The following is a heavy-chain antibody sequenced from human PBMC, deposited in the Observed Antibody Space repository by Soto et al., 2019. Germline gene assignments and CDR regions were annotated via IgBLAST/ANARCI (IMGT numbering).Heavy chain of an antibody. J-gene: IGHJ4*02. Sequence: GGSLRLSCTASGFTFGDYAMSWVRQAPGKGLEWVGFIRSKAYGGTTEYAASVKGRFTISRDDSKSIAYLQMNSLKTEDTAAYYCTRDTSGSYYNDYWGQGTLVTVSS. V-gene: IGHV3-49*04. CDR3: TRDTSGSYYNDY. CDR2: IRSKAYGGTT. CDR1: GFTFGDYA. D-gene: IGHD1-26*01.